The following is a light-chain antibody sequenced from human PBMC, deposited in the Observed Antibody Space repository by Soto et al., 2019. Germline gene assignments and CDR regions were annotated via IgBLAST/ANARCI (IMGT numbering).Light chain of an antibody. V-gene: IGKV1-5*03. J-gene: IGKJ1*01. CDR3: QQYNSYSRT. CDR2: KAS. CDR1: PSISSW. Sequence: DIQIPQSTSTPSASVADRVTITCRASPSISSWLAGYQQKPGKAPKLLIYKASSLESGVPSRFSGRGSGTEFTLTISSLQPDDFASYYCQQYNSYSRTFGQGTKVDIK.